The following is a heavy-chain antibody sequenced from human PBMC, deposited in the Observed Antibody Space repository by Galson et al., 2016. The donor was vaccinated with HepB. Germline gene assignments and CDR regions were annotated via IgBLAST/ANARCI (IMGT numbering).Heavy chain of an antibody. D-gene: IGHD6-19*01. CDR2: IWHDGSNQ. V-gene: IGHV3-33*01. CDR1: GFVFSSYG. CDR3: ARESPHIAVPVLDD. J-gene: IGHJ3*01. Sequence: SLRLSCAASGFVFSSYGIHWVRQAPGKGLKWVALIWHDGSNQYYADSVKGRFTISRDDSKNTLYLQMNSLRAEDSAVYYCARESPHIAVPVLDDWGQGTMVTVSS.